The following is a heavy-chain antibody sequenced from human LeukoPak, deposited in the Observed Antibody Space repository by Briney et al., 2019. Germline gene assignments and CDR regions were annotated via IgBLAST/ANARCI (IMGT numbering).Heavy chain of an antibody. D-gene: IGHD2-21*01. CDR2: IYHSGST. V-gene: IGHV4-38-2*02. J-gene: IGHJ5*02. CDR1: GYSISSGYY. CDR3: ARLCSIRWCLHDWFDP. Sequence: SETLSLTCTVSGYSISSGYYWGWIRQPPGKGLEWIGSIYHSGSTYYNPSLKSRVTISVDTSKNQFSLKLSSVTAADTAVYYCARLCSIRWCLHDWFDPWGQGTLVTVSS.